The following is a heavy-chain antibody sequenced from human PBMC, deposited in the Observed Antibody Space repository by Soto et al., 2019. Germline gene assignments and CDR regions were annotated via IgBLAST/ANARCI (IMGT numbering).Heavy chain of an antibody. CDR1: GGTFSSYA. J-gene: IGHJ4*02. CDR3: ARDIRGYCSGGSCYSYFDY. Sequence: QVQLVQSGAEVKKPGSSVKVSCKASGGTFSSYAISWVRQAPGQGLEWMGGIIPIFGTANYAQKFQGRVTITADESTGTAYMELSSLRSEDTAVYYCARDIRGYCSGGSCYSYFDYWGQGTLVTVSS. V-gene: IGHV1-69*12. D-gene: IGHD2-15*01. CDR2: IIPIFGTA.